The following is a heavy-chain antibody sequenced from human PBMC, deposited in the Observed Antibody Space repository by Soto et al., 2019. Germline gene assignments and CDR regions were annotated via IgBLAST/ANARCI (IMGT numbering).Heavy chain of an antibody. J-gene: IGHJ6*02. V-gene: IGHV3-66*01. CDR1: GFTVSSNY. Sequence: EVQLVESGGGLVQPGGSLRLSCAASGFTVSSNYMSWVRQAPGKGLEWVSVIYSGGSTYYADSVKGRFTISRDNSKNTLYLQMNSLRAEDTAVYYCARDTSVDTAMSHYYYGMDVWGQGTTVTVSS. CDR3: ARDTSVDTAMSHYYYGMDV. D-gene: IGHD5-18*01. CDR2: IYSGGST.